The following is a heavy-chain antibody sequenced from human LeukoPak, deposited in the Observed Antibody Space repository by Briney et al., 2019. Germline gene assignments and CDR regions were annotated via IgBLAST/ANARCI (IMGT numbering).Heavy chain of an antibody. Sequence: GGSLRLSCAASGFIFGKSWMHSVRQTPGKGLVWVSRTDGSSTTYADSVKGRFSVSMDNAQNTLYLQMNSLRAEDTAVYCCARDDYNRLWGRGTLVTVSS. J-gene: IGHJ4*02. CDR1: GFIFGKSW. D-gene: IGHD1-14*01. CDR2: TDGSST. V-gene: IGHV3-74*01. CDR3: ARDDYNRL.